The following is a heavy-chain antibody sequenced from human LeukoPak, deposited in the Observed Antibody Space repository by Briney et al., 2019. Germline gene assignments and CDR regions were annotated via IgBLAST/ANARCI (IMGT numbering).Heavy chain of an antibody. D-gene: IGHD6-19*01. CDR1: GGSISSGSYY. Sequence: TLSLTCTVSGGSISSGSYYWSWIRQPAGKGLEWIGGIYTSGSTNYNPSLKSRVTISVDTSKNQFSLKLSSVTAADTAVYYCARDSQKSGWLDYWGQGTLVTVSS. V-gene: IGHV4-61*02. CDR2: IYTSGST. J-gene: IGHJ4*02. CDR3: ARDSQKSGWLDY.